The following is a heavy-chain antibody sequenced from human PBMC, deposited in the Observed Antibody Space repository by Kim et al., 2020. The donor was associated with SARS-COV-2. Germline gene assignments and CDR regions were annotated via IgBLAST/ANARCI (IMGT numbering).Heavy chain of an antibody. J-gene: IGHJ3*02. CDR2: ISSSSSSYI. Sequence: GGSLRLSCAASGFTFSSYSMNWVRQAPGKGLEWVSSISSSSSSYIYYADSVKGRFTISRDNAKNSLYLQMNSLRAEDTAVYYCASPIGYSYGYHGDDDAFDIWGQGTMVTVSS. CDR1: GFTFSSYS. D-gene: IGHD5-18*01. V-gene: IGHV3-21*01. CDR3: ASPIGYSYGYHGDDDAFDI.